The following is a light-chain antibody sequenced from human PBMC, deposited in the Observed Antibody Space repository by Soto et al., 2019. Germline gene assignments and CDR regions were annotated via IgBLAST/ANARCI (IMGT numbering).Light chain of an antibody. Sequence: QSVLTQPASVAGSPGQSITFSCTGASSDVGSYDLVYWYQQHPGKAPNLLIFDVSNRPSGVSHRFSCYKSGNAASLTISGSHAEDEADYYCFSYSTSSTVVLVGGTKLTFL. J-gene: IGLJ2*01. CDR3: FSYSTSSTVV. CDR1: SSDVGSYDL. V-gene: IGLV2-14*02. CDR2: DVS.